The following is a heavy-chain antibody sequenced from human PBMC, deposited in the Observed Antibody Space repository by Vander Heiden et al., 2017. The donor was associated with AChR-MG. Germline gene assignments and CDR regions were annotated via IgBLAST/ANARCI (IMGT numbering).Heavy chain of an antibody. CDR2: MHYSGST. J-gene: IGHJ4*02. CDR3: ASSWGVGATVFDY. CDR1: GASISSYY. D-gene: IGHD1-26*01. V-gene: IGHV4-59*01. Sequence: QVQLQESGPGLVKPSETLSLTCTVSGASISSYYWSWIRQPPGKGLEWIWYMHYSGSTNYNPSLKTRVTISLDTSKNQFSLKLSSVTAADTAVYYCASSWGVGATVFDYWGQGTLVTVSS.